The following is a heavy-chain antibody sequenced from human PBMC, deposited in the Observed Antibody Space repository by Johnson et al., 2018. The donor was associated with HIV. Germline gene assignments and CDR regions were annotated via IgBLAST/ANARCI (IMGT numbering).Heavy chain of an antibody. CDR2: IGTTGDT. CDR3: ARDSTPWGGDSVAYSFDI. D-gene: IGHD4-17*01. J-gene: IGHJ3*02. V-gene: IGHV3-13*01. CDR1: GFTLSSYD. Sequence: VQLVESGGGLVQPGGSLRLSCAASGFTLSSYDMHWVRQVTGKGLEWVSSIGTTGDTYYSGSVKGRFTNSRENAKNSRYLQMNSLRDEDTAVYYCARDSTPWGGDSVAYSFDIWVQGRMVTVSS.